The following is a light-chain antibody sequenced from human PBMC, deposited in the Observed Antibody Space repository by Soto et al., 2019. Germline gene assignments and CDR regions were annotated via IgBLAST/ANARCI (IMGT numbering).Light chain of an antibody. CDR3: QQYGRT. CDR2: DAS. Sequence: ERVMTQSPATLSVSPGESATLSCRASQGIGSTLAWYQHKPGQTPRLLIYDASTRATGVPARFSGSGSGTEFTLTISSLQSEDFAVYYCQQYGRTFGQGTKVDIK. V-gene: IGKV3-15*01. J-gene: IGKJ2*01. CDR1: QGIGST.